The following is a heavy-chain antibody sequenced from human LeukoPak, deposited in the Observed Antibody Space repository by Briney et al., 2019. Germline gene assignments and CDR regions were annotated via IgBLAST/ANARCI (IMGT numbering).Heavy chain of an antibody. CDR2: ISSSGSTI. CDR1: GFTFSSYE. Sequence: PGGSLRLSCAASGFTFSSYEMNWVRQAPGKGLEWVSYISSSGSTIYYADSVKGRFTISRDNAKNSLYLQMNSPRAEDTAVYYCATGIVVVGYWGQGTLVTVSS. CDR3: ATGIVVVGY. V-gene: IGHV3-48*03. D-gene: IGHD2-2*01. J-gene: IGHJ4*02.